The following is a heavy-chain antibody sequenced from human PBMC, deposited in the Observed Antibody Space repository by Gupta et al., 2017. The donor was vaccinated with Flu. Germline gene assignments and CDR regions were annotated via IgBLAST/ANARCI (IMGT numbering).Heavy chain of an antibody. Sequence: EVQLVESGGGLVQPGGSLRLSCGAFGFTLSDYWLSWVRQAPGKGPELVANINRDGSVINYMDFVRGRFAISRDNAKNAVYFQMNSLRGDDTAVYYGARDVGSGDYDSWGQGTLVTVSS. V-gene: IGHV3-7*01. J-gene: IGHJ5*01. D-gene: IGHD4-17*01. CDR1: GFTLSDYW. CDR2: INRDGSVI. CDR3: ARDVGSGDYDS.